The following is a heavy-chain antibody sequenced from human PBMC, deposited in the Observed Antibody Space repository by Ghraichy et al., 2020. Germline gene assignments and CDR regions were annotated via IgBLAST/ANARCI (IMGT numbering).Heavy chain of an antibody. CDR3: VRGPRDDTGYHQYFQN. D-gene: IGHD3-9*01. CDR2: IKQDGSGM. CDR1: GFIFNTYW. V-gene: IGHV3-7*01. Sequence: GGSLRLSCAASGFIFNTYWMNWVRQAPGKGLEWVAKIKQDGSGMYYVDSVKGRFSISRDNAKNSLYLQMNSLRAEDTAVYYCVRGPRDDTGYHQYFQNWGQGTLVTVSS. J-gene: IGHJ1*01.